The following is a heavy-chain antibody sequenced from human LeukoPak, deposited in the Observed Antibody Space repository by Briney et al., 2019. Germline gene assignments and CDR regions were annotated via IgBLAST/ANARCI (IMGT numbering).Heavy chain of an antibody. J-gene: IGHJ4*02. CDR2: ISSSSSTI. D-gene: IGHD3-3*01. V-gene: IGHV3-48*01. Sequence: GGSLRLSCAASGFTFSSYSMNWVRQAPGKGLERVSYISSSSSTIYYADSVKGRFTISRDNAKNSLYLQMNSLRAEDTAVYYCARGSGMYYDFWSGYYPSPLDYWGQGTLVTVSS. CDR3: ARGSGMYYDFWSGYYPSPLDY. CDR1: GFTFSSYS.